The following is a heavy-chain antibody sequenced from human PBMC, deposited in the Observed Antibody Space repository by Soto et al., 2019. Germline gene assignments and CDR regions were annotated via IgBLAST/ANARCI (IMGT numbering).Heavy chain of an antibody. D-gene: IGHD2-8*02. Sequence: PGGSLRLSCAASGFTFSSYGMNWVRQAPGKGLEWVSSISSSSSYIYYADSVKGRFTISRDNAKNSLYLQMNSLRAEDTAVYYCATWWMVKISYYYYGLDVWGQGTTVTVSS. CDR1: GFTFSSYG. V-gene: IGHV3-21*01. CDR2: ISSSSSYI. J-gene: IGHJ6*02. CDR3: ATWWMVKISYYYYGLDV.